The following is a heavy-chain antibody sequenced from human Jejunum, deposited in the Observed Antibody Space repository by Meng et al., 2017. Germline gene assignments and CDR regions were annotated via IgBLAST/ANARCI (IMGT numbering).Heavy chain of an antibody. Sequence: SLKISCAASGFSFDDYAMHWFRQPPGKGLESVSGITWNSGYIGYADSVKGRFTISRDNAKNFLYLQMNSLRPEDTAIYFCGRGIAASGTSFAIYNWGQGTLVTAPQ. CDR2: ITWNSGYI. V-gene: IGHV3-9*01. D-gene: IGHD6-13*01. J-gene: IGHJ4*02. CDR3: GRGIAASGTSFAIYN. CDR1: GFSFDDYA.